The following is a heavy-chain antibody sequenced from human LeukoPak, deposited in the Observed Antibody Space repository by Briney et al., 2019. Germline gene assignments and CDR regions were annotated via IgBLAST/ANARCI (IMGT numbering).Heavy chain of an antibody. V-gene: IGHV3-23*01. Sequence: TGGSLRLSCAASGFTFSSYAMSWVRQAPGKGLEWVSAISGSGGSTYYADSVKGRFTVSRDNSKNTLYLQMNSLRAEDTAVYYCAKDSFLVRGVPFDYWGQGTLATVSS. D-gene: IGHD3-10*01. CDR2: ISGSGGST. J-gene: IGHJ4*02. CDR1: GFTFSSYA. CDR3: AKDSFLVRGVPFDY.